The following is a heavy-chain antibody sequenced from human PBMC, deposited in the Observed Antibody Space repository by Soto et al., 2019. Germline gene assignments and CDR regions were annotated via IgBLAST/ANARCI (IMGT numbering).Heavy chain of an antibody. CDR3: ARGPRGSPTYYDILTASY. CDR2: INPNSGGT. CDR1: GYPFTGYY. J-gene: IGHJ4*02. Sequence: ASVKVSCKASGYPFTGYYMHWVRQAPGQGLEWMGWINPNSGGTNYAQKFQGWVTMTRDTSISTAYMELSRLRSDDTAVYYCARGPRGSPTYYDILTASYWGQGTLVTVSS. D-gene: IGHD3-9*01. V-gene: IGHV1-2*04.